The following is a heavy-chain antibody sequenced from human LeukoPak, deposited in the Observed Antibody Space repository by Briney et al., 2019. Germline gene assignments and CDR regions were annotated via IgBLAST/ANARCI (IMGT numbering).Heavy chain of an antibody. CDR3: ARAKGGIAVAGVWFDP. D-gene: IGHD6-19*01. V-gene: IGHV3-30*04. J-gene: IGHJ5*02. Sequence: GRSLRLSCAASGFTFSSYAMHWVRQAPGKGLEWVAVISYDGSNKYYADSVKGRLTISRDNSKNTLYLQMNSLRAEDTAVYYCARAKGGIAVAGVWFDPWGQGTLVTVSS. CDR2: ISYDGSNK. CDR1: GFTFSSYA.